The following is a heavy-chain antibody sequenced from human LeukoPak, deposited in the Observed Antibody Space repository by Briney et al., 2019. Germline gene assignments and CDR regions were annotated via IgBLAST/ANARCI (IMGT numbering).Heavy chain of an antibody. V-gene: IGHV3-23*01. D-gene: IGHD3-9*01. CDR2: VSGRDTST. CDR3: AKWGDYDVLTGYYDPDY. CDR1: GFTFSNYA. Sequence: QSGGSLRLSCAASGFTFSNYAMSWVRQAPGKGLEWVSAVSGRDTSTYYTDSVKGRFTISRDNSKNTLYLQMNSLSAEDTAIYYCAKWGDYDVLTGYYDPDYWGQGTLVTVSS. J-gene: IGHJ4*02.